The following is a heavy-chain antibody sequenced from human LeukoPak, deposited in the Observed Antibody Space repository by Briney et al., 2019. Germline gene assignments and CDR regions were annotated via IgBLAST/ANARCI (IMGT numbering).Heavy chain of an antibody. CDR3: ARGDAGGDWFDP. CDR2: IYYSGST. V-gene: IGHV4-39*07. CDR1: GGSISSSSYY. D-gene: IGHD3-10*01. Sequence: SETLSLTCTVSGGSISSSSYYWGWIRQPPGKGLEWIGKIYYSGSTYYNPSLKSRVTISVDTSKNQFSLRLSSVTAADTAVYYCARGDAGGDWFDPWGQGTLVTVSS. J-gene: IGHJ5*02.